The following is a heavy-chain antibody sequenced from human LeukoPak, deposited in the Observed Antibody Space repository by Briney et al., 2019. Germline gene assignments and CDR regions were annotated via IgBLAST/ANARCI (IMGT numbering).Heavy chain of an antibody. Sequence: SETLSLTCTVSGGSISSHYWSWIRQPPGKGLEWIGYIYYSGSTNYNPSLKSRVTISVDTSKNQFSLKLSSVTAADTAVYYCARVQWGYYFDYWGQGTLVTVSS. CDR3: ARVQWGYYFDY. D-gene: IGHD1-26*01. V-gene: IGHV4-59*11. J-gene: IGHJ4*02. CDR2: IYYSGST. CDR1: GGSISSHY.